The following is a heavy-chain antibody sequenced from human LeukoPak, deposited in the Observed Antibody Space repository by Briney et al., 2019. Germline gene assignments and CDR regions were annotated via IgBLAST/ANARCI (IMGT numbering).Heavy chain of an antibody. Sequence: GGSLRLSCAASGFTFSSYAMHWVRQAPGKGLEWVAVISYDGSNKYYADSVKDRFTISRDNSKNTLYLQMNSLRAEDTAVYYCARGDPEGLLWFGELSGGYFDYWGQGTLVTVSS. D-gene: IGHD3-10*01. J-gene: IGHJ4*02. CDR2: ISYDGSNK. V-gene: IGHV3-30-3*01. CDR3: ARGDPEGLLWFGELSGGYFDY. CDR1: GFTFSSYA.